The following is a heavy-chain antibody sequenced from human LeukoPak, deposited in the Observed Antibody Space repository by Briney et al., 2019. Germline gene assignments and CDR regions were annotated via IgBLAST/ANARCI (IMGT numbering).Heavy chain of an antibody. Sequence: PGGSLRLSXAASGFTFSSYGMHWVRQAPGKGLEWVAVIWYDGSNKYYADSVKGRFTISRDNSKNTLYLQMNSLRAEDTAVYYCAKDRIAAAGIFDYWGRGTLVTVSS. CDR3: AKDRIAAAGIFDY. CDR1: GFTFSSYG. J-gene: IGHJ4*02. D-gene: IGHD6-13*01. V-gene: IGHV3-33*06. CDR2: IWYDGSNK.